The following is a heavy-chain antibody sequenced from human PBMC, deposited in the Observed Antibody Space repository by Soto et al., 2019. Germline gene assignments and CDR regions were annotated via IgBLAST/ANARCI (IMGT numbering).Heavy chain of an antibody. CDR1: GDSISRDGSS. J-gene: IGHJ4*01. CDR3: AREMSYYFDS. V-gene: IGHV4-30-2*01. Sequence: QVQLQESGSGLVKPSQTLVLTCTVSGDSISRDGSSGSCLLQPPGKCLEWIGYIYPSGATYYNPSLKSRVTTSVDKSKNQFSLSLASVTAADTAVYYCAREMSYYFDSCGHGTLVTVS. CDR2: IYPSGAT.